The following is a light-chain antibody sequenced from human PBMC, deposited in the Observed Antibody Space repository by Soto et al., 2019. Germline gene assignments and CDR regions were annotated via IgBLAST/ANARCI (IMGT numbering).Light chain of an antibody. J-gene: IGKJ2*01. Sequence: EIVLTQSPGTLSLSPGERATLFCRASQSVSSSYLAWYQHKPGQAPRLLIYGASSRATGIPDRFSGSGSGTDFTLTISRLEPDDFAVYYCQQYGNSEYTFGQGTKLEIK. CDR3: QQYGNSEYT. CDR2: GAS. V-gene: IGKV3-20*01. CDR1: QSVSSSY.